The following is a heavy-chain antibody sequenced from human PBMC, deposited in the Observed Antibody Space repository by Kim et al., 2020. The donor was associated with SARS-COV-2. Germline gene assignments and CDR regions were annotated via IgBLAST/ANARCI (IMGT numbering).Heavy chain of an antibody. Sequence: SLKSRVTISVDTSKNQFSLKLSSVTAADTAVYYCARHWYYYDSSGYYSDYWGQGTLVTVSS. J-gene: IGHJ4*02. CDR3: ARHWYYYDSSGYYSDY. D-gene: IGHD3-22*01. V-gene: IGHV4-39*01.